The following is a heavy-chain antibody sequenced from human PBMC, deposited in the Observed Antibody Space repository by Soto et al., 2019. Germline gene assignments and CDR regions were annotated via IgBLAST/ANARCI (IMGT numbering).Heavy chain of an antibody. CDR2: INPSGRST. D-gene: IGHD3-10*01. V-gene: IGHV1-46*01. Sequence: STASGYTYTRHYMHCVRQAPGQGLEWMGIINPSGRSTSYAQKFQGRVTMTRDTSTSTVYMELSSLRSEDTAVYYCARAQFGEFPSPSDAFDIWGQGTMVTVS. CDR1: GYTYTRHY. CDR3: ARAQFGEFPSPSDAFDI. J-gene: IGHJ3*02.